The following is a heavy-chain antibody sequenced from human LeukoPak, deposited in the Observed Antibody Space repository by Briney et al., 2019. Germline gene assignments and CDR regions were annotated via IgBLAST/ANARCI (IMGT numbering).Heavy chain of an antibody. V-gene: IGHV4-34*01. CDR3: ARGPYFNNWFDP. Sequence: PSETLSLTCAVYGGSFSGYYWSWIRQPPGKGLEWIGEINHSGSTSYNPSLKSRVTISVDTSKNQFSLKLSSVTAADTAVYYCARGPYFNNWFDPWGQGTLVTVSS. J-gene: IGHJ5*02. D-gene: IGHD2-8*01. CDR1: GGSFSGYY. CDR2: INHSGST.